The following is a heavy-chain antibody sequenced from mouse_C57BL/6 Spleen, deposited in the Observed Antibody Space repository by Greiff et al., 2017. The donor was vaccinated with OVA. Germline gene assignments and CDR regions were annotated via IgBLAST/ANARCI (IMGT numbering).Heavy chain of an antibody. Sequence: EVQLQQSGGGLVQPKGSLKLSCAASGFSFNTYAMNWVRQAPGKGLEWVARISRKSNNYATYYTVSVKDRFTISRDHTESMIYLHMNNLKTMATAMYYCVCSDFLFDYWGQGTTLTVSS. CDR3: VCSDFLFDY. CDR2: ISRKSNNYAT. CDR1: GFSFNTYA. V-gene: IGHV10-1*01. D-gene: IGHD2-4*01. J-gene: IGHJ2*01.